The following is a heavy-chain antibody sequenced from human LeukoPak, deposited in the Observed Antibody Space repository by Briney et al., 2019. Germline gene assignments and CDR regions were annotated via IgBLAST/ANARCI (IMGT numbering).Heavy chain of an antibody. D-gene: IGHD3-16*01. CDR3: AKERRRVDTSMIRSYYFDY. V-gene: IGHV3-23*01. J-gene: IGHJ4*02. CDR1: GFPFSSSA. Sequence: GGSLRLSRAASGFPFSSSAMSWVRQTPANGLEWVSSITGDGVTTYYADSVKGRFTISRDNSKNILFLQMNSLGAEDSASYFCAKERRRVDTSMIRSYYFDYWGQGTPVTVSS. CDR2: ITGDGVTT.